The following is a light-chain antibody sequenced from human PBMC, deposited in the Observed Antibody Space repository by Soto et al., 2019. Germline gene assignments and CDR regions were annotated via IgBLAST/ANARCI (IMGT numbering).Light chain of an antibody. V-gene: IGLV4-69*01. Sequence: QLVLTQSPSASASLGASVKLTCTLSSGHSSYTIAWHQQQPEKGPRFLMKLNSDGSHMKGDGIPDRFSGSSSGAERYLTISSLQSEDEADYYCQTWGTGIQIFGGGTQLTVL. CDR2: LNSDGSH. J-gene: IGLJ2*01. CDR1: SGHSSYT. CDR3: QTWGTGIQI.